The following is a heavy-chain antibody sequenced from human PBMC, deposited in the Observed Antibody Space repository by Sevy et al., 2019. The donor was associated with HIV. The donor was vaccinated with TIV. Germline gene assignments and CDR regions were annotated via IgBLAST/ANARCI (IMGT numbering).Heavy chain of an antibody. CDR3: ARDNGWIVVVPAAYYYYYYGMDV. D-gene: IGHD2-2*01. J-gene: IGHJ6*02. CDR2: ISAYNGNT. V-gene: IGHV1-18*01. CDR1: GYTFTSYG. Sequence: ASVKVSCKASGYTFTSYGISWVRQAPGQGLEWMGWISAYNGNTNYAQKLQGRVTMTTDTSTSTAYMELRSLRSDDTAVYYCARDNGWIVVVPAAYYYYYYGMDVWGQGTTVTVS.